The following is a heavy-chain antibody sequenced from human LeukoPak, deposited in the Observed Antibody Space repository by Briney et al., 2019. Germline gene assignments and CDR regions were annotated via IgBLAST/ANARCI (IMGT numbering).Heavy chain of an antibody. CDR2: INPNSGGT. CDR3: ARERGAMTTVVTHPFGY. Sequence: ASVKVSCKASGYTFTGYYMHWVRQAPGQGLEWMGWINPNSGGTDYAQKFQGRVTMTRDTSISTAYMELSRLRSDDTAVYYCARERGAMTTVVTHPFGYWGQGTLVTVSS. J-gene: IGHJ4*02. D-gene: IGHD4-23*01. CDR1: GYTFTGYY. V-gene: IGHV1-2*02.